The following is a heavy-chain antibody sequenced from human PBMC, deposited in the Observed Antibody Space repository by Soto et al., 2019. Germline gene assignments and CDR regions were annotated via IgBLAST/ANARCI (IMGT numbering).Heavy chain of an antibody. D-gene: IGHD1-7*01. Sequence: LRLSCAASGFTFISYEMNWVRQSPGKGLECVSYISSSGSTIYYADSVKGRFTISRDNAKNSLYLQMNSLRAEDTAVYYCAKAIGRNWNYGWFDPWGQGTLVTVSS. J-gene: IGHJ5*02. V-gene: IGHV3-48*03. CDR1: GFTFISYE. CDR3: AKAIGRNWNYGWFDP. CDR2: ISSSGSTI.